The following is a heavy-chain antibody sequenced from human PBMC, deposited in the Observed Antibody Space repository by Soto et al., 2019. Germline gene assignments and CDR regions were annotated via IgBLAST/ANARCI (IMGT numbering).Heavy chain of an antibody. CDR2: FYPGNSDT. CDR3: VKSAILLLDRFES. CDR1: GYSFRNFW. V-gene: IGHV5-51*01. Sequence: GESLNISCKGSGYSFRNFWISWVRQLRGRVLQCMGIFYPGNSDTRYSPSSQGQVTISADKSITSAYLQWSSLKASDTAMYYCVKSAILLLDRFESWGQGTKVTVSS. J-gene: IGHJ5*01. D-gene: IGHD2-15*01.